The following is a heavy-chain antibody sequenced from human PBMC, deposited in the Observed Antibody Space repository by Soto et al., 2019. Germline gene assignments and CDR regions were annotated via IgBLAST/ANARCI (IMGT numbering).Heavy chain of an antibody. D-gene: IGHD3-22*01. Sequence: SETVSLTCTVSGGSISSYYWSWIRQPPGKGLEWIGYIYYSGSTNYNPSLKSRVTISVDTSKNQFSLKLSSVTAADTAVYYCARGRYYYDSSGYYYNWFDPWGQGTLVTVSS. V-gene: IGHV4-59*01. J-gene: IGHJ5*02. CDR2: IYYSGST. CDR1: GGSISSYY. CDR3: ARGRYYYDSSGYYYNWFDP.